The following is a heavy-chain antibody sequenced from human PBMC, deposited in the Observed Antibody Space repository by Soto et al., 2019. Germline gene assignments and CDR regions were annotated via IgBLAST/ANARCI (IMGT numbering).Heavy chain of an antibody. Sequence: GGSLRLSCAASGFTFSSYAMSWVRQAPGKGLEWVSAISGSGGSTYYADSVKGRLTISRDNSKNTLYLQMNSLRAEDTAVYYCAKGVVPAANSYYYYGMDVWGQGTTVTVSS. CDR1: GFTFSSYA. CDR2: ISGSGGST. J-gene: IGHJ6*02. V-gene: IGHV3-23*01. D-gene: IGHD2-2*01. CDR3: AKGVVPAANSYYYYGMDV.